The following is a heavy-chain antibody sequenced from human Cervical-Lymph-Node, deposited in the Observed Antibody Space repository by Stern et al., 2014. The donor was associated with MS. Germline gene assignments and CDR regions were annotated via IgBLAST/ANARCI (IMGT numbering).Heavy chain of an antibody. D-gene: IGHD6-19*01. CDR1: GYTFTSYY. V-gene: IGHV1-46*01. Sequence: QVQLVQSGAEVKKPGASVKVSCKASGYTFTSYYMHWVRQAPGQGLEWMGIINPSGGSTSYAQKFQGRDTMTRDTSTSTVYMELSSLRSEDTAVYYCAREVQQWLGFDYWGQGTLVTVSS. CDR2: INPSGGST. CDR3: AREVQQWLGFDY. J-gene: IGHJ4*02.